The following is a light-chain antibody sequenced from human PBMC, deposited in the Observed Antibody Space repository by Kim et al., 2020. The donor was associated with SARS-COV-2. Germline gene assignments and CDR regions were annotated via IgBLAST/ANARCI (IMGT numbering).Light chain of an antibody. J-gene: IGKJ2*01. Sequence: SPGERATLSCRASQSVSNKLAWYQYKPGQPPRVVIYGASTRVPGIPARFSGSGSGTDFTLTVNSLQSEDFAVYYCHQYNDWPPGDTFGQGTKLEI. CDR3: HQYNDWPPGDT. V-gene: IGKV3-15*01. CDR2: GAS. CDR1: QSVSNK.